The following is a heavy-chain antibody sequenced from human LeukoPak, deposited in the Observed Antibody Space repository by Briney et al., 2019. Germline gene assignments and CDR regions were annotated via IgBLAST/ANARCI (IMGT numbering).Heavy chain of an antibody. CDR2: ISRTSSVI. D-gene: IGHD5-24*01. J-gene: IGHJ4*02. Sequence: GGSLRLSCAASGFTFYYFAMNWVRHAPGKGPEWVSYISRTSSVIYYADSVKGRFTVSRDNGEQSLYLQMNSLRVEDTALYYCARDGYNWADFWGQGTLVTVS. V-gene: IGHV3-48*01. CDR3: ARDGYNWADF. CDR1: GFTFYYFA.